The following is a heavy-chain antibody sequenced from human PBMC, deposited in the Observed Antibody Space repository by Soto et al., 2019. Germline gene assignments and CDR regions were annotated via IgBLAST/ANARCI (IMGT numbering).Heavy chain of an antibody. V-gene: IGHV3-15*01. CDR2: IKSKTDGGTT. CDR1: GFTFSNAW. CDR3: TTPDYDILTELR. J-gene: IGHJ4*02. Sequence: GGSLRLSCAASGFTFSNAWMSWVRQAPGKGLEWVGRIKSKTDGGTTDYAAPVKGRFTISRDDSKNTLYLQMNSLKTEDTAVYYCTTPDYDILTELRWGQGTLVTVSS. D-gene: IGHD3-9*01.